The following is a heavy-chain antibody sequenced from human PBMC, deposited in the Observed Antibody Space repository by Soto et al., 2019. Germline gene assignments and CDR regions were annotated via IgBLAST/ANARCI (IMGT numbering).Heavy chain of an antibody. CDR2: IYYRGNT. Sequence: SETLSLTCSVSGGSVSNNNYHWGWIRQPPGKGLEWMGSIYYRGNTYYNPSLRSRITISVDTSRNQFSLALSSVTAADTAVYFCARLRGGCPADFWGQGTLVTVSS. V-gene: IGHV4-39*01. CDR1: GGSVSNNNYH. CDR3: ARLRGGCPADF. J-gene: IGHJ4*02. D-gene: IGHD3-16*01.